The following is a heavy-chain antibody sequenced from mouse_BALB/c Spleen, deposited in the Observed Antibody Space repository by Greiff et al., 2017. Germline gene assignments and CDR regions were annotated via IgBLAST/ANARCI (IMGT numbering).Heavy chain of an antibody. D-gene: IGHD1-1*01. CDR3: ARAYYGSSYPDY. J-gene: IGHJ2*01. Sequence: EVKLMESGGGLVQPGGSRKLSCAASGFTFSSFGMHWVRQAPEKGLEWVAYISSGSSTIYYADTVKGRFTISRDNPKNTLFLQMTSLRSEDTAMYYCARAYYGSSYPDYWGQGTTLTVSS. V-gene: IGHV5-17*02. CDR1: GFTFSSFG. CDR2: ISSGSSTI.